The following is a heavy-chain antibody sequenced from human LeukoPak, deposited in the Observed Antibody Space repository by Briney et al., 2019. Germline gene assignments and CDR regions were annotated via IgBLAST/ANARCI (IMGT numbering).Heavy chain of an antibody. Sequence: GGSLRLSCTVSGFTVSSNSMSWVRQAPGKGLEWVSFIYSGNTHYSDSVKGRFTISRDNSKNTLYLQLNSLRAEDTAVYYCARRAGAYSHPYDYWGQGTLVTVSS. D-gene: IGHD4-17*01. CDR3: ARRAGAYSHPYDY. V-gene: IGHV3-53*01. J-gene: IGHJ4*02. CDR1: GFTVSSNS. CDR2: IYSGNT.